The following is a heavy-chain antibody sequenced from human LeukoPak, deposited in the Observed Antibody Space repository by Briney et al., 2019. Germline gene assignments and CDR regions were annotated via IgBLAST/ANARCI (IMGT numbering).Heavy chain of an antibody. Sequence: SVKVSCKASGGTFSSYAISWVRQAPGQGLEWMGGIIPIFGTANYAQKFQGRVTITADKSTSTAYMELSSLRSEDTAVYYCARPGTRYYGSGSTQRRGNWFDPWGQGTLVTVSS. CDR2: IIPIFGTA. CDR3: ARPGTRYYGSGSTQRRGNWFDP. V-gene: IGHV1-69*06. D-gene: IGHD3-10*01. J-gene: IGHJ5*02. CDR1: GGTFSSYA.